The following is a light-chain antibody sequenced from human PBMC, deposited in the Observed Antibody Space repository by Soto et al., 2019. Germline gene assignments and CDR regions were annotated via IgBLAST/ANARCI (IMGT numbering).Light chain of an antibody. V-gene: IGLV2-14*01. CDR2: DVS. J-gene: IGLJ1*01. CDR1: SSDVGGYNY. CDR3: SSYTVGDDV. Sequence: QSALTQPASVSGSPGQSITISCTGTSSDVGGYNYVSWYQQHPGKAPKLMIYDVSNRPSGVSNRFSGSKSGNTASLTISGLQAEDEADYYGSSYTVGDDVFGTGTKLTVL.